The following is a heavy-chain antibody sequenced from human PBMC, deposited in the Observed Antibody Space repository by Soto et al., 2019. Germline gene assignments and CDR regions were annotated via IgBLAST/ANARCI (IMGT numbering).Heavy chain of an antibody. Sequence: SGPTLVNPTQTLTLTCTFSGFSLSTTGVGVSWIRQPPGKALEWLALIYWHDDKRYSPSLKSRLTITKDTSKNQVVLTMTNMEPVETATYYCAHRGGAAVGLYYFDYWGQGALVTVAS. CDR1: GFSLSTTGVG. CDR3: AHRGGAAVGLYYFDY. CDR2: IYWHDDK. J-gene: IGHJ4*02. D-gene: IGHD6-13*01. V-gene: IGHV2-5*01.